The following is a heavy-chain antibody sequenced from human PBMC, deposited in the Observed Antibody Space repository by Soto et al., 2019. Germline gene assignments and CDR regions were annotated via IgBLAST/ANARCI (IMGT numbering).Heavy chain of an antibody. CDR2: ISAYTDTP. CDR3: ARVIPAVEAWFDP. V-gene: IGHV1-18*01. D-gene: IGHD2-2*01. CDR1: GYTFTNFG. J-gene: IGHJ5*02. Sequence: ASVKVSCKASGYTFTNFGVTWVRRAPGQGLEWMGWISAYTDTPNYAQKFQGRVTMTIDTSTSTAYMDLRSLTSDDKAVYYCARVIPAVEAWFDPWGQGTLVTVSS.